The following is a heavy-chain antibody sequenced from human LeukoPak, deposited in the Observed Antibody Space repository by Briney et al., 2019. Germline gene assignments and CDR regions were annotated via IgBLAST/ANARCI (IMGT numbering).Heavy chain of an antibody. J-gene: IGHJ5*01. CDR3: TRDSELRWFYS. CDR1: GGSISSGDYY. CDR2: IYYSGST. V-gene: IGHV4-30-4*01. D-gene: IGHD1-14*01. Sequence: PSQTLSLTCTVSGGSISSGDYYWSWIRQPPGKGLEWIGYIYYSGSTYYNPSLKSRVTISIDMSKNLFSLKLTSVTAADTAVYYCTRDSELRWFYSWGQGTLVTVAS.